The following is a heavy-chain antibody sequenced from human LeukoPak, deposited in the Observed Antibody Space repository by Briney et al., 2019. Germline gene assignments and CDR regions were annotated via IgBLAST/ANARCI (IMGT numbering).Heavy chain of an antibody. CDR3: AKHSSGYYVYNWFDP. Sequence: GVSLRLSCAASGFTFSIHAMSWVRQAPGKGLEWVSAISGSGGSTYYADSVKGRLTISRDNSKNTLYLQMNSLRAEDTAVYYCAKHSSGYYVYNWFDPWGQGTLVTVSS. J-gene: IGHJ5*02. CDR2: ISGSGGST. D-gene: IGHD3-22*01. V-gene: IGHV3-23*01. CDR1: GFTFSIHA.